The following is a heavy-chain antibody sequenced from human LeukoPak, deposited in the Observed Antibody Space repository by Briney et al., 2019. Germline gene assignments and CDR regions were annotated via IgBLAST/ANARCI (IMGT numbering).Heavy chain of an antibody. Sequence: ASVKVSCKASGYTFTSYGISWVRQAPGQGLEWMGWISAYNGNTNYAQKLQGRVTMTTDTSTSTAYMELRSLRSDDTAVYYCARGNIVVVPAAKQEGMDVWGQGTTVTVSS. D-gene: IGHD2-2*01. J-gene: IGHJ6*02. CDR3: ARGNIVVVPAAKQEGMDV. V-gene: IGHV1-18*01. CDR2: ISAYNGNT. CDR1: GYTFTSYG.